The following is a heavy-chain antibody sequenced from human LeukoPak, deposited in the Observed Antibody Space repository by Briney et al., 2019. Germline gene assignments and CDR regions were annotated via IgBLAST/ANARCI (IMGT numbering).Heavy chain of an antibody. CDR2: ISGSGGTI. J-gene: IGHJ4*02. Sequence: GGSLRLSCAASGFTFSSYAINWVRQAPGKGLEWVSVISGSGGTIYYAVSVKGRFTISRDNAKNSLYLQMNSLRAEDTAVYYCARTYLSSSWYSFLFDYWGQGTLVTVSS. CDR1: GFTFSSYA. CDR3: ARTYLSSSWYSFLFDY. V-gene: IGHV3-48*03. D-gene: IGHD6-13*01.